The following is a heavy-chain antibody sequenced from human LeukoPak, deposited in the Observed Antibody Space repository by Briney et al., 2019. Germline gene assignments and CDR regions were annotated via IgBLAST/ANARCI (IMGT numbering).Heavy chain of an antibody. J-gene: IGHJ4*02. CDR2: ISSNGGST. Sequence: GGSLRLSCSASGFTFSSYAMHWVRQAPGKGLEYVSAISSNGGSTYYADSVKGRFTISRDNSKNTLYLQMNSLRAEDTAVYYCAKAGVGATVFDYWGQGTLVTVSS. CDR1: GFTFSSYA. D-gene: IGHD1-26*01. CDR3: AKAGVGATVFDY. V-gene: IGHV3-64*04.